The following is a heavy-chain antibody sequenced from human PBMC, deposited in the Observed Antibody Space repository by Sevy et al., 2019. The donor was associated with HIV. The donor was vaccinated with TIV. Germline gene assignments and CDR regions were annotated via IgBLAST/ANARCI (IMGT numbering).Heavy chain of an antibody. D-gene: IGHD3-9*01. V-gene: IGHV3-30-3*02. Sequence: GGSLRLSCAASGFTFTNIPMHWVHQAPGRGLEWVAIISFNGNHEFYADSVKGRFTISRDNSKSTLYLQMNSLRREDTAVYYCVKTAGLTGSYEYWGQGTQVTVSS. CDR2: ISFNGNHE. CDR3: VKTAGLTGSYEY. J-gene: IGHJ4*02. CDR1: GFTFTNIP.